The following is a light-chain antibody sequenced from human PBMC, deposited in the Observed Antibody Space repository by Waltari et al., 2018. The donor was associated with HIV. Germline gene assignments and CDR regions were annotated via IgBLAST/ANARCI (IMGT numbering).Light chain of an antibody. V-gene: IGLV2-23*02. CDR2: EVK. Sequence: HSALTQPASVSGSPGQSITISCTGTSSNVGTSNLVSWYQQHPGKAPKLLIYEVKRRPSGLSDRFSGSKSGNTASLTVSGLQAEDEAIYYCCSYAGSDTLVFGGGTSLTIL. J-gene: IGLJ3*02. CDR3: CSYAGSDTLV. CDR1: SSNVGTSNL.